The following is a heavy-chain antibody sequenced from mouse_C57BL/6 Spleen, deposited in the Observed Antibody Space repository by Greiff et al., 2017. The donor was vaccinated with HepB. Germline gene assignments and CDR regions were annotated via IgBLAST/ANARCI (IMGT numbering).Heavy chain of an antibody. CDR2: ISDGGSYT. CDR3: ARDRYDGGWFAY. V-gene: IGHV5-4*01. J-gene: IGHJ3*01. D-gene: IGHD2-12*01. CDR1: GFTFSSYA. Sequence: EVMLVESGGGLVKPGGSLKLSCAASGFTFSSYAMSWVRQTPEKRLEWVATISDGGSYTYYPDNVKGRFTISRDNAKNNLYLQMSHLKSEDTAMYYCARDRYDGGWFAYWGQGTLVTVSA.